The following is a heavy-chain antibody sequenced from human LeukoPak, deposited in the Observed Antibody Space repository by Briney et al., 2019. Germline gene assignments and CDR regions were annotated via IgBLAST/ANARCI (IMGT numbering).Heavy chain of an antibody. V-gene: IGHV3-11*01. CDR1: GFTFSDYY. CDR3: ARVRSGGYADY. J-gene: IGHJ4*02. Sequence: GGSLRLSCAASGFTFSDYYMTWIRQAPGKGLEWVSYIYYADSVKGRFTISRDNAKNSLYLQMSSLRAEDTAVYYRARVRSGGYADYWGQGTLVTVSS. CDR2: I. D-gene: IGHD5-12*01.